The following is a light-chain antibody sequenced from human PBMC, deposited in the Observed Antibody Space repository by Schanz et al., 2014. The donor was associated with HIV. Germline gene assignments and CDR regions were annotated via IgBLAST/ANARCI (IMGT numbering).Light chain of an antibody. Sequence: EIVLTQSPGTLSLSPGERATLSCRASQSVSSGYLAWYQQKPGQAPRLLMYGASTRVTGILDRFSGSGSGTDFTLTISRLEPEDFVLYYCQQYGSSPRTFGQGTKLEIK. CDR3: QQYGSSPRT. CDR1: QSVSSGY. CDR2: GAS. J-gene: IGKJ2*01. V-gene: IGKV3-20*01.